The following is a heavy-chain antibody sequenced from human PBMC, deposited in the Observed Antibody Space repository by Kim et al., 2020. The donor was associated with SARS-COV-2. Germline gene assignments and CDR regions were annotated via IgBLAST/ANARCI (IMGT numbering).Heavy chain of an antibody. CDR2: IIPIFGTA. CDR1: GGTFSSYA. J-gene: IGHJ3*02. D-gene: IGHD3-10*01. Sequence: SVKVSCKASGGTFSSYAISWVRQAPGQGLEWMGGIIPIFGTANYAQKFQGRVTITADKSTSTAYMELSSLRSEDTAVYYCAREEVGFGEFSRAFDIWGPGTMVTVSS. V-gene: IGHV1-69*06. CDR3: AREEVGFGEFSRAFDI.